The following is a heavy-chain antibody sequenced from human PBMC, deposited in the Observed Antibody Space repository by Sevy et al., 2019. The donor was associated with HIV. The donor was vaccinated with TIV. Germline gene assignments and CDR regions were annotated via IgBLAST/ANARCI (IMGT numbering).Heavy chain of an antibody. V-gene: IGHV4-34*01. CDR3: ARWQSEPNRGGATKDYFDY. CDR2: INHSGST. D-gene: IGHD1-26*01. Sequence: SETLSLTCAVYGGSFSGYYWSWIRQPPGKGLEWIGEINHSGSTNYNPSLKSRVTISVDTYKNQFSLKLSSVTAADTAVYYCARWQSEPNRGGATKDYFDYWGQGTLVTVSS. CDR1: GGSFSGYY. J-gene: IGHJ4*02.